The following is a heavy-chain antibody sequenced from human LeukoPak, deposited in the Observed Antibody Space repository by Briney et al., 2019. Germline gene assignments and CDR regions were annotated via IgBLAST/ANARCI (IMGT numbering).Heavy chain of an antibody. J-gene: IGHJ6*02. CDR2: INHEGGDI. V-gene: IGHV3-7*01. D-gene: IGHD1-1*01. CDR1: GFAFSNSW. Sequence: PGGSLRLSCAASGFAFSNSWMSWVRQAPGKGLEWVANINHEGGDIHYVDSVKGRFTISRDNAKDSLYLQMNSLRAEDTAVYYCATYINWVAGDVWGQGTTATVSS. CDR3: ATYINWVAGDV.